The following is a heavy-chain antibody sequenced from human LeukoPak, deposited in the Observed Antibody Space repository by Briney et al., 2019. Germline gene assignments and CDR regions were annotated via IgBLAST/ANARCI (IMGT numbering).Heavy chain of an antibody. D-gene: IGHD3-10*01. Sequence: SETLSLTCAVSGGSISSNSYYWGWIRQPPGKGLEWIGGIYYSGSTYYNPSLKSRVTISVDTSKNQFSLKLSSVTAADTAVYYCVRGPYGSGISNWFDPWGQGTMVIVSS. V-gene: IGHV4-39*01. CDR2: IYYSGST. J-gene: IGHJ5*02. CDR3: VRGPYGSGISNWFDP. CDR1: GGSISSNSYY.